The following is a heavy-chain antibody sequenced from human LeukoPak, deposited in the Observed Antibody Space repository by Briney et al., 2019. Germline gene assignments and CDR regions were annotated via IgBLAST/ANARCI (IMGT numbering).Heavy chain of an antibody. CDR2: INPKNGDT. J-gene: IGHJ4*02. CDR1: GYTFTGYY. D-gene: IGHD3-22*01. V-gene: IGHV1-2*02. Sequence: GASVKVSCKASGYTFTGYYMHWVRQAPGQGLEWMGWINPKNGDTNYAQKFEGRVSMTRDTSISTAYMELSRLRSDDTAVYYCAKGYDNSGYYYSDYWGQGTLVTASS. CDR3: AKGYDNSGYYYSDY.